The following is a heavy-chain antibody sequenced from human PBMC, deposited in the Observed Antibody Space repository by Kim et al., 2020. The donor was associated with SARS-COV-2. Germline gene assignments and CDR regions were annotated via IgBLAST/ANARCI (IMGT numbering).Heavy chain of an antibody. CDR1: GGSISSSNW. D-gene: IGHD1-26*01. V-gene: IGHV4-4*02. CDR2: IYHSGST. CDR3: ARVTGDMVGNFDY. J-gene: IGHJ4*02. Sequence: SETLSLTCAVSGGSISSSNWWSWVRQPPGKGLEWIGEIYHSGSTNYNPSLKSRVTISVDKSKNQFSLKLSPVTAADTAVYYCARVTGDMVGNFDYWGQGTLVTVPS.